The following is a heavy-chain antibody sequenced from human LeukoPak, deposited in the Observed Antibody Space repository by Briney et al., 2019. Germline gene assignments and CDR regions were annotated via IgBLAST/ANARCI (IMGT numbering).Heavy chain of an antibody. Sequence: PGGSLRLSCAASGFTFSSYEMNWVRQAPGKGLEWVSYISSSGSTIYYADSVKGRFTISRDNAKNSLYLQMNSLRAEDTAVYYCARSGYSYGSDYYYYMDVWGKGTTVTISS. V-gene: IGHV3-48*03. D-gene: IGHD5-18*01. CDR1: GFTFSSYE. CDR3: ARSGYSYGSDYYYYMDV. J-gene: IGHJ6*03. CDR2: ISSSGSTI.